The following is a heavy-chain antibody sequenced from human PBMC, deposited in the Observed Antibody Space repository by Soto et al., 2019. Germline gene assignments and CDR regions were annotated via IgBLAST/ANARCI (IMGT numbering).Heavy chain of an antibody. J-gene: IGHJ4*02. CDR3: ARDPYMVVVPRPYYFDY. Sequence: PGGSLRLSCAASGFTFSSYAMHWVRQAPGKGLEWVAVISYDGSNKYYADSVKGRFTISRDNSKNTLYLQMNSLRAEDTAVYYCARDPYMVVVPRPYYFDYWGQGTLVTVSS. V-gene: IGHV3-30-3*01. D-gene: IGHD2-15*01. CDR2: ISYDGSNK. CDR1: GFTFSSYA.